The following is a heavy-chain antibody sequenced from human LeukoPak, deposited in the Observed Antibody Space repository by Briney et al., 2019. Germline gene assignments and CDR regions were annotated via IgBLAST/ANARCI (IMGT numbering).Heavy chain of an antibody. CDR2: ISAYNGNT. CDR3: ARDYYYDSSGPNWFDP. Sequence: GASVKVSCKASGYTFTSYGISWVRQAPGQGLEWMGWISAYNGNTNYAQKLQGRVTMTTDTSTSTANMELRSLRSDDTAVYYCARDYYYDSSGPNWFDPWGQGTLVTVSS. D-gene: IGHD3-22*01. J-gene: IGHJ5*02. V-gene: IGHV1-18*01. CDR1: GYTFTSYG.